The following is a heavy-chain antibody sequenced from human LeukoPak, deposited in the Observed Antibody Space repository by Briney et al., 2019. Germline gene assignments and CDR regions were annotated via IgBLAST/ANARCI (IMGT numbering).Heavy chain of an antibody. Sequence: SETLSLTCTVSGGSISSYYWSWIRQPPGKGLEWIGYIYYSGSTNYNPSLKSRVTISVDTSKNQFSLKLSSVTAADTAVYYCARDHYDSSGPADYWGQGTLVTVSS. CDR1: GGSISSYY. V-gene: IGHV4-59*01. CDR3: ARDHYDSSGPADY. D-gene: IGHD3-22*01. J-gene: IGHJ4*02. CDR2: IYYSGST.